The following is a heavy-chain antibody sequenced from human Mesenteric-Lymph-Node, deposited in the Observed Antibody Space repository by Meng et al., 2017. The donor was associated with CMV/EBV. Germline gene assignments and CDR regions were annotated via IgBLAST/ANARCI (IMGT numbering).Heavy chain of an antibody. Sequence: GESLKISCQGSGYIFTTYWIGWVRQMPGKGLEWMGIIYPGDSYTKYSPSFQGQVTISVDKSISTAYLQWSSLKASDTAIYYCARQTSGWPNWFDPWGQGTVVTVSS. D-gene: IGHD6-19*01. CDR1: GYIFTTYW. J-gene: IGHJ5*02. CDR3: ARQTSGWPNWFDP. CDR2: IYPGDSYT. V-gene: IGHV5-51*01.